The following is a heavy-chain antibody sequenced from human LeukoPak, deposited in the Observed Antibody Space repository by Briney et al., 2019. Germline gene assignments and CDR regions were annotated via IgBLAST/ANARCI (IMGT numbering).Heavy chain of an antibody. CDR1: GVSVGDTYW. CDR3: AKRLPGSGVNFDY. V-gene: IGHV4-4*02. D-gene: IGHD3-10*01. CDR2: INHSATT. J-gene: IGHJ4*02. Sequence: SETMSLTCAVSGVSVGDTYWWTWVRQPPGKGLEWIGEINHSATTNYNPSLKGRATISLDKSKNHFSLKVNSMTAADPAVYYCAKRLPGSGVNFDYWGQGTLVTVSS.